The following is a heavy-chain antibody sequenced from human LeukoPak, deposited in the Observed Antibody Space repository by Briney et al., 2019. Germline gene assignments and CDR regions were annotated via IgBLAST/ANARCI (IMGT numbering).Heavy chain of an antibody. Sequence: ASVKVSCKASGYTFTGYYMHWVRHAPGQGLEWMGRINPNSGGTNYAQKFQGRVTMTRDTSISTAYMELSRLRSDDTAVYYCARDLRYYGSGSARYWGQGTPVTVSS. J-gene: IGHJ4*02. CDR2: INPNSGGT. V-gene: IGHV1-2*06. CDR3: ARDLRYYGSGSARY. CDR1: GYTFTGYY. D-gene: IGHD3-10*01.